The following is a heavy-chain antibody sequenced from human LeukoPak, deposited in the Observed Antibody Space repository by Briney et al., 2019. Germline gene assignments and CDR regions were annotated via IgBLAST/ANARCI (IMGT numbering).Heavy chain of an antibody. CDR1: GFTFSSYA. J-gene: IGHJ4*02. D-gene: IGHD1-26*01. Sequence: GGSLRLSCAASGFTFSSYAMHWVRQAPGKGLEWVAVISYDGSNKYYADSVKGRFTISRDNSKNTLYLQMNSLRAEDTAVYHCARRVGWGQGTLVTVSS. CDR2: ISYDGSNK. V-gene: IGHV3-30-3*01. CDR3: ARRVG.